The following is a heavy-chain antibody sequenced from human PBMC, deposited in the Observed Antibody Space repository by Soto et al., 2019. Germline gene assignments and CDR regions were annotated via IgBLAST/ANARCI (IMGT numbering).Heavy chain of an antibody. J-gene: IGHJ4*02. CDR1: GFTFSSYW. Sequence: GGSLRLSCAASGFTFSSYWMHWVRQAPGKGLVWVSRINSDGSSTSYADSVKGRFTISRDNAKNTLYLQMNSLRAEDTAVYYCARVDFWSGYYTGIDYWGQGTLVTVSS. V-gene: IGHV3-74*01. CDR2: INSDGSST. CDR3: ARVDFWSGYYTGIDY. D-gene: IGHD3-3*01.